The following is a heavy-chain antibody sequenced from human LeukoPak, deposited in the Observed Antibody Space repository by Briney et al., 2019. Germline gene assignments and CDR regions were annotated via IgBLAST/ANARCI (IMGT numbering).Heavy chain of an antibody. J-gene: IGHJ4*01. CDR1: GFTFSSYA. Sequence: GGSLRLSCAASGFTFSSYAMSWVRKAPGKGLEWVSGIIGSGGSTYYAESVKGRFTISRDNSKNTLYLQINSLRAEDTAVYYCAKDRSCTNDVCHGDFDYWGHGTLVTVSS. CDR3: AKDRSCTNDVCHGDFDY. D-gene: IGHD2-8*01. CDR2: IIGSGGST. V-gene: IGHV3-23*01.